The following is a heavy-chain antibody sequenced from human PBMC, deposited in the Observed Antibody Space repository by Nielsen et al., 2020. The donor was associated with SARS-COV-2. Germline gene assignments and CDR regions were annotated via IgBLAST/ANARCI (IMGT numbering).Heavy chain of an antibody. Sequence: SLKISCAASGFTFDDYAMHWVRQAPGEGLEWVSGISWNSGSIGYADSVKGRFTISRDNSKNTLYLQMNSLRAEDTAVYYCARVPDSSSWEDYGMDVWGQGTTVTVSS. J-gene: IGHJ6*02. CDR2: ISWNSGSI. V-gene: IGHV3-9*01. CDR1: GFTFDDYA. D-gene: IGHD6-13*01. CDR3: ARVPDSSSWEDYGMDV.